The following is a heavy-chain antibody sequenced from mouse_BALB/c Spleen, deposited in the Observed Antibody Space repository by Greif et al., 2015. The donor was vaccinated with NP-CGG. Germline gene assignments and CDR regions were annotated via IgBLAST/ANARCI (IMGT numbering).Heavy chain of an antibody. CDR2: ISSGSSTI. D-gene: IGHD2-3*01. V-gene: IGHV5-17*02. Sequence: EVQVVESGGGLVQPGGSRKLSCAASGFTFSSFGMHWVRQAPEKGLEWVAYISSGSSTIYYADTVKGRFTISRDNPKNPLFLQMTSLRSEDTAMYYCARGRDYDGAMDYWGQGTSVTVSS. CDR1: GFTFSSFG. CDR3: ARGRDYDGAMDY. J-gene: IGHJ4*01.